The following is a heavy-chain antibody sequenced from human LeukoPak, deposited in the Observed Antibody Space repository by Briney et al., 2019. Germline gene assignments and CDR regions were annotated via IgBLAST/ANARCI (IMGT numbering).Heavy chain of an antibody. J-gene: IGHJ4*02. CDR1: GSRFTSYW. CDR3: ARGSIPLDH. D-gene: IGHD2-21*01. CDR2: IYPGDSDT. Sequence: GESLEISCQVSGSRFTSYWIGWGCTMPGKGLEWMGIIYPGDSDTRYSPSFQGQVTISADKSITTAYLQWSSLKASDTAMYYCARGSIPLDHWGQGTLVTVSS. V-gene: IGHV5-51*01.